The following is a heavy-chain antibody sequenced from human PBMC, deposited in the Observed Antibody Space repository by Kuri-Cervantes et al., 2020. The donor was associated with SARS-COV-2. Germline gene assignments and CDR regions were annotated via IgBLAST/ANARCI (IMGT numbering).Heavy chain of an antibody. Sequence: SETLSLTCAVSGYSISSGYYWGWIRQPPGKGLEWIGSIYHSGSTYYNPSLKSRVTISVDTSKNQFSLKLSSVIAADTAVYYCARGIVVVPAAIRGELYNWFDPWGQGTLVTVSS. CDR1: GYSISSGYY. V-gene: IGHV4-38-2*01. D-gene: IGHD2-2*02. CDR2: IYHSGST. J-gene: IGHJ5*02. CDR3: ARGIVVVPAAIRGELYNWFDP.